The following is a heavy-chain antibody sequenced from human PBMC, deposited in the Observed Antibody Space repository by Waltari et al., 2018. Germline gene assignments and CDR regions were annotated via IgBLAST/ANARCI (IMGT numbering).Heavy chain of an antibody. CDR3: ATVRYYYDSSTLLWYFDL. CDR2: FDPEDGET. CDR1: GYPLTELS. J-gene: IGHJ2*01. D-gene: IGHD3-22*01. V-gene: IGHV1-24*01. Sequence: QVQLVQSGAEVKKPGASVKVSCKVSGYPLTELSMHWVRPAPGKGLEWMGGFDPEDGETIYAQKFQGRVTMTEDTSTDTAYMELSSLRSEDTAVYYCATVRYYYDSSTLLWYFDLWGRGTLVTVSS.